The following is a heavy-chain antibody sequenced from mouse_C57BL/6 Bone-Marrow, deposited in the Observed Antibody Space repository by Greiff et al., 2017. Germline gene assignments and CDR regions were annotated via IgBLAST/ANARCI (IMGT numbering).Heavy chain of an antibody. CDR2: IYPRSGNT. Sequence: VQGVESGAELARPGASVKLSCKASGYTFTSYGISWVKQRTGQGLEWIGEIYPRSGNTYYNEKFKGKATLTADKSSSTAYMELRSLTSEDSAVYFCARGGPPFDYWGQGTTLTVSS. CDR3: ARGGPPFDY. J-gene: IGHJ2*01. CDR1: GYTFTSYG. V-gene: IGHV1-81*01. D-gene: IGHD3-3*01.